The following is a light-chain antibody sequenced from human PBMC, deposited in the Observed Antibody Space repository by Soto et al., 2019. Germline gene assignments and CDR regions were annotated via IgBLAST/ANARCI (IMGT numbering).Light chain of an antibody. CDR1: QTVSTN. Sequence: EIVLTQSPAILSVSPVERAALSCMASQTVSTNLAWYQQKPGQAPRLLIYEASNRATGIPARFSGSGSGADFTLTISSLEPEDFALYYCQQHINWPLTFGGGTKVDI. V-gene: IGKV3-11*01. CDR3: QQHINWPLT. J-gene: IGKJ4*01. CDR2: EAS.